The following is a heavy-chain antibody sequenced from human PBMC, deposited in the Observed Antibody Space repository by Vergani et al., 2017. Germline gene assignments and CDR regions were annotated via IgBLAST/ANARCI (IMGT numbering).Heavy chain of an antibody. J-gene: IGHJ3*02. D-gene: IGHD6-6*01. Sequence: QVQLVESGGGVVQPGRSLRLSCAASGFTFSSYAMHWVRQAPGKGLEWVAVISYDGSNKYYADSVKGRFTISRDNSKNTLYLQMNSLRAEDTAVYYCATGVIAARPDAFDIWSQGTMVTVSS. CDR2: ISYDGSNK. CDR3: ATGVIAARPDAFDI. CDR1: GFTFSSYA. V-gene: IGHV3-30-3*01.